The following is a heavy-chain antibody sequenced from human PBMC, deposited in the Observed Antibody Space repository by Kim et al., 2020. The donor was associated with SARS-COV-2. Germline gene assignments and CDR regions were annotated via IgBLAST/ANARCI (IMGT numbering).Heavy chain of an antibody. CDR3: SSEERWFGEYYFDY. V-gene: IGHV3-66*01. CDR2: IYSGGST. J-gene: IGHJ4*02. D-gene: IGHD3-10*01. Sequence: GGSLRLSCAASGFTVRSNYMSWVRQAPGKGREWVSVIYSGGSTYYADSVKGRFTISRDNSKNTLYLQMNSLRAEDTAVYYCSSEERWFGEYYFDYWGQGT. CDR1: GFTVRSNY.